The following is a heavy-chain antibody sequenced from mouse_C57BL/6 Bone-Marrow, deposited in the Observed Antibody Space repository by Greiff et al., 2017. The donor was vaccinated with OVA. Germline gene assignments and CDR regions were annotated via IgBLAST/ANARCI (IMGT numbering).Heavy chain of an antibody. J-gene: IGHJ3*01. CDR1: GFTFSSYG. CDR3: ARALTFFAY. D-gene: IGHD4-1*01. V-gene: IGHV5-6*02. CDR2: ISSGGSYT. Sequence: EVKLVESGGDLVKPGGSLKLSCAASGFTFSSYGMSWVRQTPDKRLEWVATISSGGSYTYYPDSVKGRFTISRDNAKNTLYLQMSSLKSEDTAMYYCARALTFFAYWGQGTLVTVSA.